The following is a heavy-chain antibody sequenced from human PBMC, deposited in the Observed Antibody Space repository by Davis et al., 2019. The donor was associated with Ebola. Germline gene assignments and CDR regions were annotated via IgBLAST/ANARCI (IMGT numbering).Heavy chain of an antibody. CDR1: GGSFSGYY. CDR3: ARVEEFDFWSGYYYGMDV. CDR2: INHSGST. Sequence: SETLSLTCAVYGGSFSGYYWSWIRQPPGKGLEWIGEINHSGSTNYNPSLKSRVTISVDKSKNQFSLKLSSVTAADTAVYYCARVEEFDFWSGYYYGMDVWGQGTTVTVSS. V-gene: IGHV4-34*01. J-gene: IGHJ6*02. D-gene: IGHD3-3*01.